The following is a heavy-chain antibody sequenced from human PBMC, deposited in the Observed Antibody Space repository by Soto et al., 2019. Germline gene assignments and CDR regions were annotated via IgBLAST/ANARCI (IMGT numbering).Heavy chain of an antibody. Sequence: QITLKESGPTLVKPTQTLTLTCTFSGFSLSTTGVGVGWIRQPPGKALEWLALIYWDDDKRYSPSLKSRLTITKDTSKNQVVLTMTNMDPVDAATYYCAHMDSTSAAFDIWGQGTMVTVSS. V-gene: IGHV2-5*02. CDR2: IYWDDDK. CDR3: AHMDSTSAAFDI. J-gene: IGHJ3*02. CDR1: GFSLSTTGVG. D-gene: IGHD6-6*01.